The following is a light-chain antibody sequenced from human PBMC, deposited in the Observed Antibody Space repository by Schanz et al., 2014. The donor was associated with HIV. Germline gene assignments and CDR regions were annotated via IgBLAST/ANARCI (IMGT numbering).Light chain of an antibody. Sequence: DIQMTQSPSSLSASVGDRVAITCRASQGIASQLAWYQQKPGQAPKLLIYTASTLQGGVPLRFSGSGSGTDFTLTINRLEPEDFAVYYCQQYGSSPPYTFGQGTKLEIK. CDR3: QQYGSSPPYT. CDR1: QGIASQ. CDR2: TAS. J-gene: IGKJ2*01. V-gene: IGKV1-9*01.